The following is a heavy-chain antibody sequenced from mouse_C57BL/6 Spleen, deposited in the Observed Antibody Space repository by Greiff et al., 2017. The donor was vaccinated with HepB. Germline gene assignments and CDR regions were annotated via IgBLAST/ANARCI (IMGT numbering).Heavy chain of an antibody. CDR3: TRYDYGSSSYFDY. CDR2: LDPETGGT. D-gene: IGHD1-1*01. Sequence: VKLMESGAELVRPGASVTLSCKASGYTFTDYEMHWVKQTPVHGLEWIGALDPETGGTAYNQKFKGKAILTADKSSSTAYMELRSLTSEDSAVYYCTRYDYGSSSYFDYWGQGTTLTVSS. J-gene: IGHJ2*01. CDR1: GYTFTDYE. V-gene: IGHV1-15*01.